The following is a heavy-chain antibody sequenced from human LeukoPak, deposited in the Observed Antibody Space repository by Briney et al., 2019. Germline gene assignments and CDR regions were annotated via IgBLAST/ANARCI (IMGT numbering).Heavy chain of an antibody. V-gene: IGHV5-51*01. J-gene: IGHJ3*02. CDR1: GSPFPIYW. D-gene: IGHD3-10*01. Sequence: PGESLQISCQGSGSPFPIYWIGWARQLPGKGREWMGIIYPGDSYTRYSPSFQGQVTISADKSISTAYLQWSSLKASDTAMYYCASLGGSGSSCVRSDPRSAFDIWGQGTMVTVSS. CDR2: IYPGDSYT. CDR3: ASLGGSGSSCVRSDPRSAFDI.